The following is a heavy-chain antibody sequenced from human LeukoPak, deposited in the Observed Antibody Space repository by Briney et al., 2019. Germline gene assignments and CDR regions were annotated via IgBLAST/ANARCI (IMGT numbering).Heavy chain of an antibody. Sequence: ASVKVSCKASGYTFTSYDINWVRQATGQGLELMGWMNPNSGNTGYAQKFQGRVTMTRNTSISTAYMELSSMRSEDTAVYYCARGSSLYYYDSSVLGYWGQGTLVTVSS. J-gene: IGHJ4*02. CDR1: GYTFTSYD. CDR3: ARGSSLYYYDSSVLGY. D-gene: IGHD3-22*01. CDR2: MNPNSGNT. V-gene: IGHV1-8*01.